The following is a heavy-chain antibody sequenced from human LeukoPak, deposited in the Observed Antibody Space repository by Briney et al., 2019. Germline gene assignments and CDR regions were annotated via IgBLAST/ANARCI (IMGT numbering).Heavy chain of an antibody. CDR2: MKPSGDTT. V-gene: IGHV1-46*04. Sequence: ASVKVSCKTSGYTFTNYYMHWVRQAPGNGLEWMGIMKPSGDTTTYAETLQGRVTMTRDTSTTTVYMELRSLRSEDRAVYYCARGGALRYFESFSAYWGQGTLVTVSS. CDR1: GYTFTNYY. J-gene: IGHJ4*02. CDR3: ARGGALRYFESFSAY. D-gene: IGHD3-9*01.